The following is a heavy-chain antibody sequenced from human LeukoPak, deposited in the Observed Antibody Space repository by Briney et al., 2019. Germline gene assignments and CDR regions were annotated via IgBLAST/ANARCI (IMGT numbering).Heavy chain of an antibody. CDR2: IYYSGST. CDR3: ARLTASLTTVTARNPTDY. J-gene: IGHJ4*02. Sequence: SETLSLTCTVSGGSISSSSYYWGWLRQPPGKGLEWIGSIYYSGSTYYNPSLKSRVTISVDTSKNQFSLKLSSVTAADTAVYYCARLTASLTTVTARNPTDYWGQGTLVTVSS. V-gene: IGHV4-39*01. CDR1: GGSISSSSYY. D-gene: IGHD4-17*01.